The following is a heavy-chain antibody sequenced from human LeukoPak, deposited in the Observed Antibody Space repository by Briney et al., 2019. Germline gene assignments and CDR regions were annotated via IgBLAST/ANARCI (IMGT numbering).Heavy chain of an antibody. J-gene: IGHJ5*02. V-gene: IGHV4-38-2*02. D-gene: IGHD3-10*01. CDR2: IYHSGST. CDR1: GYSISSGYY. CDR3: ARDLDGSGSYPYNWFDP. Sequence: SETLSLTCTVSGYSISSGYYWGWIRQPPGKGMEWIGSIYHSGSTYYNPSLKSRVTISVDTSNNQLSLKLSSVTAADTAVYYCARDLDGSGSYPYNWFDPWGQGTLVTVCS.